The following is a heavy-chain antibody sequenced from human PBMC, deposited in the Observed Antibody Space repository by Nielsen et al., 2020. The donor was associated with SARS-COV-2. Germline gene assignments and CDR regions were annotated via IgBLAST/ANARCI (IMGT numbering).Heavy chain of an antibody. J-gene: IGHJ4*02. CDR3: ARGIRHCSGGSCYLPLVYFDY. Sequence: SETLSLTCAVFGGPFSGNYRTWIRQPPEEGLEWIGDVNHSGSTNYNPSLKSRVTISVDTSKYQFSLKLNSVTAADTAVYYCARGIRHCSGGSCYLPLVYFDYWGQGSLVTVSS. V-gene: IGHV4-34*01. CDR1: GGPFSGNY. D-gene: IGHD2-15*01. CDR2: VNHSGST.